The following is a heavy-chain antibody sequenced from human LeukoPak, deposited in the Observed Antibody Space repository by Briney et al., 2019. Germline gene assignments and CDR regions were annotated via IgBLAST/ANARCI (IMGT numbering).Heavy chain of an antibody. D-gene: IGHD2-8*01. J-gene: IGHJ4*02. V-gene: IGHV3-23*01. CDR3: AKDTSIGRYCTNGVCSPFDY. Sequence: GSLRLSCAASGFTFSSYAMSWVRQAPGKGPEWVSAISDSGGSTYDADSVKGRFTISRDNSKNTLYLQMNSLRAEDTAVYYCAKDTSIGRYCTNGVCSPFDYWGQGTLVTVSS. CDR2: ISDSGGST. CDR1: GFTFSSYA.